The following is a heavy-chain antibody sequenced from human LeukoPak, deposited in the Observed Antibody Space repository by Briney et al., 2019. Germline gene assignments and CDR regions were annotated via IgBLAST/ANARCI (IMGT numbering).Heavy chain of an antibody. J-gene: IGHJ3*02. D-gene: IGHD3-22*01. CDR1: GGSISSYY. CDR3: ARQYYYDSSGYYLDDAFDI. Sequence: SETLSLTCTVSGGSISSYYLSWIRQPAGKGLEWIGRTYTSGSTNYNPSLKSRVTMSVDTSKNQFSLKLSSVTAGDTAVYYCARQYYYDSSGYYLDDAFDIWGQGTMVTVSS. V-gene: IGHV4-4*07. CDR2: TYTSGST.